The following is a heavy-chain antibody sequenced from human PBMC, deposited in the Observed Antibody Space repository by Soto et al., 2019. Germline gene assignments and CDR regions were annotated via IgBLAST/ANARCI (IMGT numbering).Heavy chain of an antibody. CDR3: AAPRDEYGSGVSWFTYGMDI. D-gene: IGHD3-10*01. CDR2: LDGAGGST. Sequence: GSLRLSGLASVFTFSDFAMTWVRHVPGRGLEWVASLDGAGGSTYYAESVRGRFSISRDNSQNTLFLQMKRLTVDDTAIYYCAAPRDEYGSGVSWFTYGMDIWGQGTTVTVSS. V-gene: IGHV3-23*01. CDR1: VFTFSDFA. J-gene: IGHJ6*02.